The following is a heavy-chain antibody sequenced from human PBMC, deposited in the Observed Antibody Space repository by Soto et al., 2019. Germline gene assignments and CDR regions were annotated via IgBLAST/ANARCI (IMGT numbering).Heavy chain of an antibody. Sequence: ASVKVSCKASGYTFTSYDINWVRQATGQGLEWMGWMNPNNGNTGYAQKFQGRVTMTTNTSTSTAYMELRSLRSDDTAVYYCARVKWHYYDSSGPSPVDYWGQGTLVTVSS. CDR1: GYTFTSYD. CDR3: ARVKWHYYDSSGPSPVDY. D-gene: IGHD3-22*01. CDR2: MNPNNGNT. J-gene: IGHJ4*02. V-gene: IGHV1-8*01.